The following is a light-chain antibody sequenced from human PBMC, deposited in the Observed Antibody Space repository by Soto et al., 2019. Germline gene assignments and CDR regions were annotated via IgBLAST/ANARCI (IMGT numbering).Light chain of an antibody. V-gene: IGKV3-15*01. CDR1: QSVSSK. J-gene: IGKJ4*01. Sequence: ETVMTQSPATLSLSPGERATLSCRASQSVSSKLVWYQQKPGQAPRFLIYGASTRATGIPARLRGSGSGTEFTLTIDSLQSEDFEVYYGQHYNDWPPAFAGGTKWEIK. CDR2: GAS. CDR3: QHYNDWPPA.